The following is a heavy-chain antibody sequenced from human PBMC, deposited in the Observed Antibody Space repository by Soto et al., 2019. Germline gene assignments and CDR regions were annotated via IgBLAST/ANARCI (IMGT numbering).Heavy chain of an antibody. D-gene: IGHD2-15*01. CDR1: GFSFGDYA. CDR2: ISWNSGTK. J-gene: IGHJ4*02. V-gene: IGHV3-9*01. Sequence: EVQLVESGGGLVQPGRSLRLSCKASGFSFGDYALHWVRQVPGKGLEWVSGISWNSGTKGYADSVKGRFTISRDNAKNSLYLQMRGLRGDDTALYYCVKDVIGYCRAGDCFPDSYFDYWGQGALVTVSS. CDR3: VKDVIGYCRAGDCFPDSYFDY.